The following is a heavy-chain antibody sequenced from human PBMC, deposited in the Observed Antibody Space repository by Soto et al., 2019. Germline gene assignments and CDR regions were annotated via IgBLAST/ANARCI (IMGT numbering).Heavy chain of an antibody. D-gene: IGHD4-17*01. CDR3: ARVQRTVQVGHGMDV. J-gene: IGHJ6*02. CDR1: GFTFSSYW. Sequence: GGSLRLSCAASGFTFSSYWMHWVRQAPGKGLVWVSRINSDGSSTSYADSVKGRFTISRDNAKNTLYLQMNRLRAEDTAVYYCARVQRTVQVGHGMDVWGQGTTVTVSS. CDR2: INSDGSST. V-gene: IGHV3-74*01.